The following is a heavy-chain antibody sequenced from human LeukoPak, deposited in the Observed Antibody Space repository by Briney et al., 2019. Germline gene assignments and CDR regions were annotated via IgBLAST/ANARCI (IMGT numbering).Heavy chain of an antibody. CDR2: TNWHDNK. V-gene: IGHV2-5*01. D-gene: IGHD3-16*01. CDR3: AHRPRRGVPPSY. Sequence: SGPTLVNPTPPLTLTCTFSGFSLRATGLGVGWIRQLPAKALVGLAPTNWHDNKRYSPSLKSKLTSTKDTSKNQVVLTMTNMDPVDTATYYCAHRPRRGVPPSYWGQGTLVTVSS. J-gene: IGHJ4*02. CDR1: GFSLRATGLG.